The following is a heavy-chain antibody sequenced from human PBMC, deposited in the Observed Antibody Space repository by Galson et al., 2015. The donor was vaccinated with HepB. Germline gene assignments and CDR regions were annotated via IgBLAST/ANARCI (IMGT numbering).Heavy chain of an antibody. CDR3: ARDYDSRHPGPGGYYYGMDV. CDR2: TYYRSKWYN. Sequence: CAISGDSVSSNSAAWNWIRQSPSRGLEWLGRTYYRSKWYNDYAVSVKSRITINPDTSKNQFSLQLNSVTPADTAVYYCARDYDSRHPGPGGYYYGMDVWGQGTTVTVSS. J-gene: IGHJ6*02. CDR1: GDSVSSNSAA. V-gene: IGHV6-1*01. D-gene: IGHD3-22*01.